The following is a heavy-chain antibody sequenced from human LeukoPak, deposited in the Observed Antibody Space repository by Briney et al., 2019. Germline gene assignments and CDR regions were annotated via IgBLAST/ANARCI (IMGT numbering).Heavy chain of an antibody. CDR1: GFAFGDYA. V-gene: IGHV3-49*03. CDR3: TRVLGSLWFGEYFDY. D-gene: IGHD3-10*01. J-gene: IGHJ4*02. Sequence: GGSLRLSCTASGFAFGDYAMSWFRQAPGKGLEWVGFIRSKAYGGTTEYAASVKRRFTISRDDSKSIAYLQMNSLKTEDTAVYYCTRVLGSLWFGEYFDYWGQGTLVTVSS. CDR2: IRSKAYGGTT.